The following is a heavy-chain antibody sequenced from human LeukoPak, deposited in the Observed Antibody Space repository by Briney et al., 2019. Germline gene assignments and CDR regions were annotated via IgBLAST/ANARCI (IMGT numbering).Heavy chain of an antibody. V-gene: IGHV3-64D*06. Sequence: GGSLRLSCSASGFTFSSYAMHWVRQAPGKGLEYVSAISSNGGSTYYADSVKGRFTISRDNSKNTLYLQMSSLRAEDTAVCYCVKGSDTAMVPFDYWGQGTLVTVSS. CDR3: VKGSDTAMVPFDY. CDR1: GFTFSSYA. CDR2: ISSNGGST. J-gene: IGHJ4*02. D-gene: IGHD5-18*01.